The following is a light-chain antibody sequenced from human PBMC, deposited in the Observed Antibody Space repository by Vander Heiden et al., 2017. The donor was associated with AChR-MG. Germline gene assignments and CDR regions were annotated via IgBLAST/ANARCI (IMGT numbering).Light chain of an antibody. CDR1: QSLLHSNGHNY. CDR3: MQALQTPFT. CDR2: LGS. Sequence: DIVMTQSPLPLPVTPGEPASNSCRSSQSLLHSNGHNYLDWYLQKPGQSPQLLIYLGSSRASGVPDRFTGSGSGTDFTLKISRVEAEDVGLYYCMQALQTPFTFGPGTKVDIK. J-gene: IGKJ3*01. V-gene: IGKV2-28*01.